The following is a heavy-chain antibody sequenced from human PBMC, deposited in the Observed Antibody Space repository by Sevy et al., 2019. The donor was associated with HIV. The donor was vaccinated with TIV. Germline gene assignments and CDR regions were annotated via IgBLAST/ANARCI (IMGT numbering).Heavy chain of an antibody. CDR1: GFTVSGNY. CDR3: ARDSYYDARGYYYYYYGMDV. J-gene: IGHJ6*02. CDR2: IDSGGST. D-gene: IGHD3-22*01. V-gene: IGHV3-66*01. Sequence: GGSLRLSCEASGFTVSGNYMAWVRLAPGKGLEWVSLIDSGGSTYYADSVKGRFTVSRDNAKNTLYLQMNPLRAEDTAVYFCARDSYYDARGYYYYYYGMDVWGQGTTVTVSS.